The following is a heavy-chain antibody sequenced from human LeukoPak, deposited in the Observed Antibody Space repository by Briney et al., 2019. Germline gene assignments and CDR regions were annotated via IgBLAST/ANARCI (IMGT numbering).Heavy chain of an antibody. CDR2: ISSGGVSE. CDR1: GFTFINYA. J-gene: IGHJ4*02. Sequence: GRSLRLSCAASGFTFINYAMHWVRQAPGKGLEWVSIISSGGVSEYYADSVKGRFTISSGNSKNTLYLQLNSLRPEDTAVYYCARDSTYYYDSGSSGPHYFDNWGQGTLVTVSP. D-gene: IGHD3-10*01. V-gene: IGHV3-30*01. CDR3: ARDSTYYYDSGSSGPHYFDN.